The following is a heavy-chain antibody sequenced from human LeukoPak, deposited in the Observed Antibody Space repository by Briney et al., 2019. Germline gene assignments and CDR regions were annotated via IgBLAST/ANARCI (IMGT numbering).Heavy chain of an antibody. Sequence: GGSLRLSCAASGFTFSSYGMNWVRQAPGKGLEWVSSISGTSAYIYYADSVRGRFTISRDNAKNSLYLQMNSLRAEDTAVYYCARKLTGSFDIWGQGTMVTISS. J-gene: IGHJ3*02. V-gene: IGHV3-21*01. CDR1: GFTFSSYG. CDR2: ISGTSAYI. CDR3: ARKLTGSFDI. D-gene: IGHD7-27*01.